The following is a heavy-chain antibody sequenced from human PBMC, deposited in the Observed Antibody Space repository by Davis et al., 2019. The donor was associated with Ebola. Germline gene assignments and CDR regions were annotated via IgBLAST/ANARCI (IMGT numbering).Heavy chain of an antibody. D-gene: IGHD2-2*01. CDR1: GYSFTSYW. CDR3: ARLLCSSTSCYGDY. J-gene: IGHJ4*02. V-gene: IGHV5-51*01. CDR2: IYPGDSDT. Sequence: GGSLRLSCKGSGYSFTSYWIGWVRQMPGEGLEWMGIIYPGDSDTRYSPSFQGQVTISADKSISTAYLQWSSLKASDTAMYYCARLLCSSTSCYGDYWGQGTLVTVSS.